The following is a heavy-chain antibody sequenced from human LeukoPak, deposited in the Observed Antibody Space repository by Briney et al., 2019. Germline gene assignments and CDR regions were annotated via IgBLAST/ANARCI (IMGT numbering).Heavy chain of an antibody. D-gene: IGHD3-22*01. CDR1: GFTFTSSA. CDR2: IFVGSGNT. J-gene: IGHJ3*02. V-gene: IGHV1-58*02. Sequence: SVKVSCKASGFTFTSSARQWLRQARGQRLDGIEWIFVGSGNTNYAQKFQERVTITRDMSTSTAYMELSSLRSEDTAVYYCAAAAINYYDSSGYAFDIWGQGTMVTVSS. CDR3: AAAAINYYDSSGYAFDI.